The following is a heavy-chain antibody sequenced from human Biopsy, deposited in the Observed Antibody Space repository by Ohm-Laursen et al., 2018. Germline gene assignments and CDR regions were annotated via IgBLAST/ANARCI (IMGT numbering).Heavy chain of an antibody. CDR3: ARDRGYYSDRTVPGYFDL. Sequence: GTLSLTCTVSGDSISSYYWSWIRQPPGKGLEWIGYVSYTGSTDYNPSLQSRVTISVDTSKNHFSLRSRSVTPADTAIYYCARDRGYYSDRTVPGYFDLWGRGTLVTVSS. CDR2: VSYTGST. J-gene: IGHJ2*01. D-gene: IGHD3-22*01. CDR1: GDSISSYY. V-gene: IGHV4-59*01.